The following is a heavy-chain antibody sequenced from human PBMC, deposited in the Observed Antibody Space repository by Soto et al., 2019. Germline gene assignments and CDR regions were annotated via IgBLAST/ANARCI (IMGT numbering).Heavy chain of an antibody. CDR2: IWYDGSNT. CDR3: AKHDFWTLYNTGLDS. Sequence: GGSLRLSCAASGFIFSSFGMHWVRQAPGKGLEWVAHIWYDGSNTYYADSVKGRFTISRDNSRNTVYLQMNSLRAEDTAVYYCAKHDFWTLYNTGLDSWGQGTLVTVSS. CDR1: GFIFSSFG. D-gene: IGHD3-3*01. V-gene: IGHV3-33*06. J-gene: IGHJ4*02.